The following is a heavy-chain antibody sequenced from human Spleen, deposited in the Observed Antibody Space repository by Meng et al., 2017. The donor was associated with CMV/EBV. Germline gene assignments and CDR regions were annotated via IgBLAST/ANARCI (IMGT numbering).Heavy chain of an antibody. D-gene: IGHD3-3*01. Sequence: SGFTFSSYGVHWVRQAPGKGLEWVAVISSDGSNKYYADFVKGRFIISRDNSKNTLYLQMNSLRVEDTAVYYCARPHDYYDFWSGYYNWGQGTLVTVSS. J-gene: IGHJ4*02. CDR1: GFTFSSYG. CDR2: ISSDGSNK. V-gene: IGHV3-30*04. CDR3: ARPHDYYDFWSGYYN.